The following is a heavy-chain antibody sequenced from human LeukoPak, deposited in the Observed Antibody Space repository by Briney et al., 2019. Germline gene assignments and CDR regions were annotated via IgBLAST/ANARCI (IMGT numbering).Heavy chain of an antibody. J-gene: IGHJ6*03. D-gene: IGHD3-3*01. V-gene: IGHV1-2*02. CDR2: INPNSGGT. Sequence: ASVKVSCKASGYTFTGYYMHWVRQAPGQGLEWMGWINPNSGGTNYAQKFQGRVTMTRDTSISTAYMELSRLRSDDTAVYYCARTNGERITIFGVVTSYYYHMDVWGKGTTVTVSS. CDR1: GYTFTGYY. CDR3: ARTNGERITIFGVVTSYYYHMDV.